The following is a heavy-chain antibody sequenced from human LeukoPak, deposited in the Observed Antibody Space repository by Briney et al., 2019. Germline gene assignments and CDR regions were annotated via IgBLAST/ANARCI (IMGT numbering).Heavy chain of an antibody. CDR2: MNPNSGNT. Sequence: ASVKVSCKASGYTFTSYDINWVRQATGQGLEWMGWMNPNSGNTGYAQKFQGRVTMTTDTSTSTAYMELRSLRTDDTAMYYCARFEDGSSWPWPGLDYWGQGTLVTVSS. CDR1: GYTFTSYD. V-gene: IGHV1-8*01. CDR3: ARFEDGSSWPWPGLDY. J-gene: IGHJ4*02. D-gene: IGHD6-13*01.